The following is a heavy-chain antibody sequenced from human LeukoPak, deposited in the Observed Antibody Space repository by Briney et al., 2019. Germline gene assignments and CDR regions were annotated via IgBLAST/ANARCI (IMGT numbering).Heavy chain of an antibody. CDR1: GYTFTSYG. CDR3: ASLTRGITGTDGAAFDI. Sequence: ASVKVSCKASGYTFTSYGISWVRQAPGQGLEWMGIINPSGGSTSYAQKFQGRVTISVDTSKNQFSLKLSSVTAADTAVYYCASLTRGITGTDGAAFDIWGQGTMVTVSS. CDR2: INPSGGST. D-gene: IGHD1-14*01. V-gene: IGHV1-46*01. J-gene: IGHJ3*02.